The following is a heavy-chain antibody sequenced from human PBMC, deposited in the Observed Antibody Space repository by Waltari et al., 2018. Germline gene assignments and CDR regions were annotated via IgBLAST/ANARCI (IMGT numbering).Heavy chain of an antibody. CDR1: GYSISSGYY. CDR2: MYHSGNT. V-gene: IGHV4-38-2*01. Sequence: QVQLQESGPGLLKPSETLSLTCAVSGYSISSGYYWGWIRPPPAEGLEWIGSMYHSGNTYYNPSLKSRVTMSLDTSKNQFSLKLSSVTAADTAVYYCARVHSVSYAQASWFDPWGQGTLVTVSS. D-gene: IGHD1-26*01. CDR3: ARVHSVSYAQASWFDP. J-gene: IGHJ5*02.